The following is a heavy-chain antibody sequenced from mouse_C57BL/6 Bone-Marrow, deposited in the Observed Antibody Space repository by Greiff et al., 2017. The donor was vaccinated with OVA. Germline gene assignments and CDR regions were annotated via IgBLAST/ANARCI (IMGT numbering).Heavy chain of an antibody. J-gene: IGHJ3*01. CDR3: APFITAVAY. V-gene: IGHV5-17*01. CDR1: GFTFSDYG. D-gene: IGHD1-1*01. CDR2: ISSGSSTT. Sequence: EVMLVESGGGLVKPGGSLKLSCAASGFTFSDYGMHWVRQAPEKGLEWVAYISSGSSTTYYADTVKGRFTISRDNAKNTLFLQMTSLRSEDTAMYYCAPFITAVAYWGQGTLVTVSA.